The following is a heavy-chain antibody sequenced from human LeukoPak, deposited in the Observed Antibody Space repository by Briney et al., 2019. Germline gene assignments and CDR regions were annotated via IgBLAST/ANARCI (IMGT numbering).Heavy chain of an antibody. CDR3: ARDRGGSYSAIDY. J-gene: IGHJ4*02. D-gene: IGHD1-26*01. V-gene: IGHV3-48*04. Sequence: PRGSLRLSCAASGFTFSSYSMNWVRQAPGKGLEWVSFISSSSSTIYYADSVKGRFTISRDNAKNSLYLRMNSLRAEDTAVYYCARDRGGSYSAIDYWGQGTLVTVSS. CDR2: ISSSSSTI. CDR1: GFTFSSYS.